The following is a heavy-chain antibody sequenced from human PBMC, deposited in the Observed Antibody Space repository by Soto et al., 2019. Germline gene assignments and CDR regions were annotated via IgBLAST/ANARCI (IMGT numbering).Heavy chain of an antibody. D-gene: IGHD2-15*01. CDR3: AREALYCSGGSCSGSVVYYYGMDV. Sequence: QVQLVQSGAEVKKPGASVKVSCKASGYTFTSYDINWVRQATGQGLEWMGWMNPNSGNTGYAQKFQGRVTMTRNTSISTAYMELSSLRAEDTGVYYCAREALYCSGGSCSGSVVYYYGMDVWGQGITVTVSS. CDR1: GYTFTSYD. J-gene: IGHJ6*02. V-gene: IGHV1-8*01. CDR2: MNPNSGNT.